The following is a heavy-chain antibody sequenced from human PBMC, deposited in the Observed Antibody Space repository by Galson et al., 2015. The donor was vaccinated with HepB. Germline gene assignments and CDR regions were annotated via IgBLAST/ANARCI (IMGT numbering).Heavy chain of an antibody. CDR2: IYDNGNT. CDR1: GGSISSYY. J-gene: IGHJ6*02. CDR3: ARSYNYYFYGMDV. Sequence: LTCTVSGGSISSYYWSWIRQPPGKGLEWIGYIYDNGNTNYNPSLKSRVTISLDMSKNQFSLKLSSVTAADTAVYYCARSYNYYFYGMDVWGQGTTVTVSS. V-gene: IGHV4-59*01. D-gene: IGHD1-26*01.